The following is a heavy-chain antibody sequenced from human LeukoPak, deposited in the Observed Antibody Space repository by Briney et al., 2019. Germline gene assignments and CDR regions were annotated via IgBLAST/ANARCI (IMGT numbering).Heavy chain of an antibody. CDR2: ISYDGSNQ. V-gene: IGHV3-30*04. J-gene: IGHJ6*04. Sequence: GRSLRLSCAASGFTFSTYAMHWVRQAPGKGLEWVAVISYDGSNQYYADSVKGRFTISRDISKNTLYLQMNSLRAEDTAMYYCSRDMSPAMDVWGKGTRSPSPQ. D-gene: IGHD3-10*02. CDR3: SRDMSPAMDV. CDR1: GFTFSTYA.